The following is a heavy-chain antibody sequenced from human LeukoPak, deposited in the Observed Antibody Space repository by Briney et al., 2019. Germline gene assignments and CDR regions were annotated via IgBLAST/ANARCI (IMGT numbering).Heavy chain of an antibody. V-gene: IGHV3-33*01. J-gene: IGHJ4*02. CDR3: AGGELLYHFHH. Sequence: WGSLRLSCPASGFTSSSYGMHWVRQAPAKGLAWVAVIWYDGSNKYYADSVKGRFTISRDNSNNTLYMQMNSLRAGDTAVYYCAGGELLYHFHHWGLGTLVTVSS. D-gene: IGHD1-26*01. CDR2: IWYDGSNK. CDR1: GFTSSSYG.